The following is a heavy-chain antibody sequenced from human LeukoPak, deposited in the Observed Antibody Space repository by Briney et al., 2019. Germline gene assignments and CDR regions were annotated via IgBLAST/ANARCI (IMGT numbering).Heavy chain of an antibody. Sequence: SETLSLTCTVSGGSISSYYWSWIRQPPGKGLEWIGYIYYSGSTNYSPSLKSRVTISVDTSKNQFSLKLSSVTAADTAVYYCARECSSTSCSYYFDYWGQGTLVTVSS. J-gene: IGHJ4*02. D-gene: IGHD2-2*01. V-gene: IGHV4-59*01. CDR2: IYYSGST. CDR1: GGSISSYY. CDR3: ARECSSTSCSYYFDY.